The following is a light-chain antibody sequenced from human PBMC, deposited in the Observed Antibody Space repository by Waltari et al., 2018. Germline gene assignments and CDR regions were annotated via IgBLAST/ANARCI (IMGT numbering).Light chain of an antibody. CDR2: ADT. CDR1: NIGSKN. Sequence: SYELTQPRSLSVSPGQTARITCGGDNIGSKNVQWYQQKPPQAPVLVIYADTNRPSGIPERFSGSNSRNTATLTISGVEAGDEADYYCQVWDDSSKYVFGSATKLTVL. V-gene: IGLV3-21*02. CDR3: QVWDDSSKYV. J-gene: IGLJ6*01.